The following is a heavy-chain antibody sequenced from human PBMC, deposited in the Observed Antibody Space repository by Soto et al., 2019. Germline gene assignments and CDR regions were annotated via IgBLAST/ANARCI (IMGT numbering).Heavy chain of an antibody. J-gene: IGHJ4*02. V-gene: IGHV3-23*01. CDR1: GFTFRTYA. CDR2: ISGSGSFT. CDR3: AKIPTGSGSSKFDY. Sequence: GGSLRLSCAASGFTFRTYAMNWVRQAPGKGLEWITAISGSGSFTHYADSVRGRFTISRDNSQNQLYLQMNNLRGDDTAMYYCAKIPTGSGSSKFDYWGQGIQVTVSS. D-gene: IGHD3-10*01.